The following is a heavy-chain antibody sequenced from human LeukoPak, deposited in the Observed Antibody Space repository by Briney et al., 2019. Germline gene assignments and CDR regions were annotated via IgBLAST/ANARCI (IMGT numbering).Heavy chain of an antibody. J-gene: IGHJ5*02. CDR3: ARDRSAYYEKGVFVP. CDR2: ISTGSSYI. D-gene: IGHD3-22*01. Sequence: TGGSLRLSCAASGFTFSTNYMNWVRQAPGKGLEWVSAISTGSSYIYYADSVRGLITISRDNAKNSLYLQMNNLRAADKAVYYCARDRSAYYEKGVFVPWGQGSLVTLSS. CDR1: GFTFSTNY. V-gene: IGHV3-21*01.